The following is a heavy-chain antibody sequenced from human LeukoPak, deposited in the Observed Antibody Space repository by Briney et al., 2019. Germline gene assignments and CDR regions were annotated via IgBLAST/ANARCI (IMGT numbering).Heavy chain of an antibody. J-gene: IGHJ3*02. D-gene: IGHD2-2*01. V-gene: IGHV3-33*01. CDR3: ARGREYCSSTSCHPHAFDI. CDR1: GFTFSSYG. CDR2: IWYDGSNK. Sequence: GGSLRLSCAASGFTFSSYGMHWVRQAPGKGLEWVAVIWYDGSNKYYADSVKGRFTISRDNSKNTLYLQMNSLRAGDTAVYYCARGREYCSSTSCHPHAFDIWGQGTMVTVSS.